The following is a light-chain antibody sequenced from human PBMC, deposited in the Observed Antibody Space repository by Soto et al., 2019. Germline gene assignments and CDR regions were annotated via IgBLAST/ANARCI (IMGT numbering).Light chain of an antibody. CDR3: SSYTSSSTLV. CDR1: SSDVGGYNY. V-gene: IGLV2-14*01. J-gene: IGLJ3*02. CDR2: DVT. Sequence: QSALTQPASVSGSPGQSITISCTGTSSDVGGYNYVSWYQQHPGKAPQLMIYDVTYRPSGVSNRFSGSKSGNTASLTISGLLAADEADYYCSSYTSSSTLVFGGGTKLTVL.